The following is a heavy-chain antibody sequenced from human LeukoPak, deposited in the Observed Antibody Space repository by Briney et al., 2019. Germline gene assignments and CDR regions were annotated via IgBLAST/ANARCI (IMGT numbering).Heavy chain of an antibody. J-gene: IGHJ4*02. V-gene: IGHV1-2*02. CDR2: VNPNSGDT. CDR3: AKNPYECYFDS. CDR1: GHSLTDYY. Sequence: RASASVSCKASGHSLTDYYMHWLRQAPGQGLEWMGWVNPNSGDTNYAQKFQGRVTMTRDTSISTAYMELSRLTSDDTAVYYCAKNPYECYFDSWGQGTLVTVSS. D-gene: IGHD5-12*01.